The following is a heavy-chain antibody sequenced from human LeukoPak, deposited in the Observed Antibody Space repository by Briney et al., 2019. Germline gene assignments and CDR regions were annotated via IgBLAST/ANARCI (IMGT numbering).Heavy chain of an antibody. CDR2: VNPNSGGM. J-gene: IGHJ4*02. V-gene: IGHV1-2*02. D-gene: IGHD1-26*01. CDR1: GYTFTGYY. Sequence: ASVKVSCKTSGYTFTGYYMHWVRQAPGQGLEWMGWVNPNSGGMNCEQKLQGRVIMTRDTSISTAYMELNGLRSDDAAVYYCVRSSGSYTLDFDYWGQGTLVTVSS. CDR3: VRSSGSYTLDFDY.